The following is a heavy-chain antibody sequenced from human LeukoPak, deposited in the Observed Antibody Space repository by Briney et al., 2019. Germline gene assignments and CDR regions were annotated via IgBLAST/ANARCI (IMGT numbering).Heavy chain of an antibody. CDR2: ISSSGTST. J-gene: IGHJ6*03. Sequence: PGGSLRLSCAASGFTSSTYAMNWVRQAPGKGLEWVSHISSSGTSTYYADSVKGRFTISRDNSKNTLHLQMNSLRAEDTAIYYCAKCGGGSPSYYHMDVWGKGTTVTVSS. V-gene: IGHV3-23*01. CDR3: AKCGGGSPSYYHMDV. CDR1: GFTSSTYA. D-gene: IGHD3-16*01.